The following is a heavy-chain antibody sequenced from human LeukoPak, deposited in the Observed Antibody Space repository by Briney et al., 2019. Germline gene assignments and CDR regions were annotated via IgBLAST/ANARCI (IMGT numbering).Heavy chain of an antibody. CDR3: AKEGGYCSSTSCYDY. J-gene: IGHJ4*02. CDR1: GFTFSSYS. CDR2: ISSSSSTT. D-gene: IGHD2-2*01. Sequence: GGSLRLSCAASGFTFSSYSMNWVRQAPGKGLEWVSYISSSSSTTYYADSVKGRFTISRDNSKNTLYLQMNSLRVEDTAVYYCAKEGGYCSSTSCYDYWGQGTLVTVSS. V-gene: IGHV3-48*01.